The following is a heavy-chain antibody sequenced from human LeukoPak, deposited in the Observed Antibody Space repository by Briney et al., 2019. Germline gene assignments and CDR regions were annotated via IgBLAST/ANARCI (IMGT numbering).Heavy chain of an antibody. J-gene: IGHJ3*02. CDR2: IIPILGIA. Sequence: ASVKVSCKASGGTFSSYAISWVRQAPGQGLEWMGRIIPILGIANYAQKFQGRVTITADKSTSTAYMELSSLRSEDTAVYYCARRYYDSSGYYYGDAFDIWGQGTMVTVSS. V-gene: IGHV1-69*04. D-gene: IGHD3-22*01. CDR1: GGTFSSYA. CDR3: ARRYYDSSGYYYGDAFDI.